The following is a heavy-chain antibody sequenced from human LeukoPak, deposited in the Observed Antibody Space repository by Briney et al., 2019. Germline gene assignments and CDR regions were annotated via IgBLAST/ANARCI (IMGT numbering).Heavy chain of an antibody. D-gene: IGHD6-13*01. V-gene: IGHV3-21*01. CDR1: GFTFSTYS. J-gene: IGHJ4*02. CDR3: ARETPGKAAPDIIAY. CDR2: FTSRSRSI. Sequence: GGSLRLSCAASGFTFSTYSMTWVRQAPGKGLEWVSSFTSRSRSIYYADSVKGRFTISRDNAKQSLYLQMNSLRVEDTAIYYCARETPGKAAPDIIAYWGKETLATVSS.